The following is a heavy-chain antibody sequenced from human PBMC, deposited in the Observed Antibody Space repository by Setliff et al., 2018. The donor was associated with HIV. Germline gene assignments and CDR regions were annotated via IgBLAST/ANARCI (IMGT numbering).Heavy chain of an antibody. Sequence: PGGSLSLSCAASGFTFSSYWMSWVRQAPGKGLEWVANIKQDGSEKYYVDSVKGRFTISRDNAKNSLYLQMNSLRAEDTAVYYCASHFGYCSSTSCEGYWGQGALVTVSS. J-gene: IGHJ4*02. CDR1: GFTFSSYW. CDR2: IKQDGSEK. V-gene: IGHV3-7*05. D-gene: IGHD2-2*01. CDR3: ASHFGYCSSTSCEGY.